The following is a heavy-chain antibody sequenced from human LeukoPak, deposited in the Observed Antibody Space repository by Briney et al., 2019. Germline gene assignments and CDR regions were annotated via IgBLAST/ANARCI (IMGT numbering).Heavy chain of an antibody. D-gene: IGHD5-18*01. J-gene: IGHJ4*02. CDR3: ARTTWIQLWYPFDY. Sequence: GESLKISCKSSGYSFTSYWIGWVRQMPGKGLEWMGIIYPGDSDTRYSPSFQGQVTISADKSISPAYLQWSSLKASDTAMYYCARTTWIQLWYPFDYWGQGTLVTVSS. CDR1: GYSFTSYW. CDR2: IYPGDSDT. V-gene: IGHV5-51*01.